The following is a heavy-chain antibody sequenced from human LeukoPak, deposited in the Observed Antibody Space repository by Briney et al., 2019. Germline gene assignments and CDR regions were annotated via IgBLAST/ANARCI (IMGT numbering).Heavy chain of an antibody. J-gene: IGHJ4*02. D-gene: IGHD5-12*01. V-gene: IGHV3-23*01. Sequence: QPGRSLRLSCAASGFTFSSYAMSWVRQAPGKGLEWVSAISGSGGSTYYADSVKGRFTISRDNSKITLYLQMNSLRAEDTAVYYCAKSYNGYESKPDYWGQGTLVTVSS. CDR2: ISGSGGST. CDR3: AKSYNGYESKPDY. CDR1: GFTFSSYA.